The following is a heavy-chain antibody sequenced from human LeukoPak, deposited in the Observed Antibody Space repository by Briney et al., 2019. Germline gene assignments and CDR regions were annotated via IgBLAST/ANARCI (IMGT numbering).Heavy chain of an antibody. V-gene: IGHV3-7*01. CDR1: GFNFRSHW. J-gene: IGHJ3*01. Sequence: GGPLRLSCAASGFNFRSHWMSWVRQAPGKGLEWVANIKQDGSERYYVDFVKGRFTISRDNAKNSLYLQMNSLRVEDTAVYYCARDQVGLSDAFDVWGQGTMVTVSS. CDR3: ARDQVGLSDAFDV. D-gene: IGHD1-26*01. CDR2: IKQDGSER.